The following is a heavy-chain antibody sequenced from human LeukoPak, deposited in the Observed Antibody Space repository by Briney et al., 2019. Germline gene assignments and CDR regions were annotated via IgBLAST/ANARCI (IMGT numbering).Heavy chain of an antibody. CDR1: GFTFSSSW. CDR2: IKKDGSEK. CDR3: ARQETSTYNRAFDI. J-gene: IGHJ3*02. Sequence: GGSLRLSCAASGFTFSSSWMSWVRQAPGKGLEWVANIKKDGSEKYYADSVKGRFTISRDNAKNSLYLQMNSLRADDTAVYHCARQETSTYNRAFDIWGQGTMVTVSS. V-gene: IGHV3-7*01. D-gene: IGHD1-1*01.